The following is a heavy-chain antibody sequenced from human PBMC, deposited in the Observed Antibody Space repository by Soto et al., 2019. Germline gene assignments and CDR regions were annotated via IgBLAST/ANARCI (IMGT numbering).Heavy chain of an antibody. Sequence: SETLSLTCTVSGGSISTSYWSWIRQPPGKGLEWIGYVYHNGNTYYNPSLKSRVAMSVDMSKNQLSLKLNSVTAADTAVYYCAKFGNVVNSYGPVDYWGQGILVTVSS. CDR1: GGSISTSY. CDR3: AKFGNVVNSYGPVDY. D-gene: IGHD5-18*01. J-gene: IGHJ4*02. V-gene: IGHV4-59*01. CDR2: VYHNGNT.